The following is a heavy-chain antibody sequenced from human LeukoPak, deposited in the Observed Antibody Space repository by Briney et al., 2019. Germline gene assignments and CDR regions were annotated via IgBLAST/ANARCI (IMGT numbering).Heavy chain of an antibody. CDR2: ISSSGSTI. V-gene: IGHV3-48*03. D-gene: IGHD6-19*01. CDR3: ARGGRAQLAVAGTHNIDY. CDR1: GFTVSSYE. Sequence: QPGGSLRLSCAASGFTVSSYEINWVRQAPGKGLEWVSYISSSGSTIYYADSVKGRFTISRDNAKNSLYLQMNSLRAEDTAVYYCARGGRAQLAVAGTHNIDYWVQGTLVTVSS. J-gene: IGHJ4*02.